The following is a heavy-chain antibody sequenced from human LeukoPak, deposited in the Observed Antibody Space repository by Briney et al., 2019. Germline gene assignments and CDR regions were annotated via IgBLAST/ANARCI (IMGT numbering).Heavy chain of an antibody. CDR3: ARGATGPKGYSSGWYEVRY. D-gene: IGHD6-19*01. V-gene: IGHV1-8*03. CDR2: MNPNSGNT. J-gene: IGHJ4*02. Sequence: ASVKVSCKASGYTFTSYDINWVRQATGQGLEWMGWMNPNSGNTGYAQKFQGRVTITRNTSISTAYMELSSLRSEDTAVYYCARGATGPKGYSSGWYEVRYWGQGTLVTVSS. CDR1: GYTFTSYD.